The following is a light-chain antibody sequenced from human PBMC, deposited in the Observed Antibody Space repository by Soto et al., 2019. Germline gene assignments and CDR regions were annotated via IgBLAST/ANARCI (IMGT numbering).Light chain of an antibody. Sequence: DIQMTQTPSTLSGSVGDRVTITCRASRSISDWLAWYQQKPGKAPELLIFDASNLKSGVSSRFSGSGSGTEFSLTITSLQPEDFATYYCQQLFDSPITFGQGTKVDIK. CDR3: QQLFDSPIT. CDR2: DAS. V-gene: IGKV1-5*01. CDR1: RSISDW. J-gene: IGKJ1*01.